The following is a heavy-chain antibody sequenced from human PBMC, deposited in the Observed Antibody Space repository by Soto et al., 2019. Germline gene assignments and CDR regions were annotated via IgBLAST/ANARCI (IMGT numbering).Heavy chain of an antibody. J-gene: IGHJ4*02. CDR1: GFTFSTYW. D-gene: IGHD6-19*01. Sequence: EVQLVESGGGLVQPGGSLRLSCAASGFTFSTYWMHWVRQAPGKGLVWVSRIKNDGTTTDYADSVKGRFTISRDNARDTLYLKMNSLRAEDTAVYYCVRGGRSGWLRGLDYWGQGNLVTVSS. V-gene: IGHV3-74*01. CDR2: IKNDGTTT. CDR3: VRGGRSGWLRGLDY.